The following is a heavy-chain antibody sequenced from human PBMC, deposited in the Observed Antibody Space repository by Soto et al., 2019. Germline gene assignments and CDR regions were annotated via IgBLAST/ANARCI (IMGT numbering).Heavy chain of an antibody. D-gene: IGHD2-2*01. CDR1: GFIFSSYG. V-gene: IGHV3-30*18. Sequence: QVQLVESGGGVVQPGRSLRLSCAASGFIFSSYGMHWVRQAPGKGLEWVAVISYDGSSKYYADSVKGRFTISRDNSENTLHLQMTSLRAEDTAMYYCAKGGEYQLLRIYFDYWGQGTTVTVSS. J-gene: IGHJ4*02. CDR2: ISYDGSSK. CDR3: AKGGEYQLLRIYFDY.